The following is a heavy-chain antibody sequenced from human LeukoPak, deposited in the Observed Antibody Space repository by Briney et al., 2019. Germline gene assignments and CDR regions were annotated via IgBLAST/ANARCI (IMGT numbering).Heavy chain of an antibody. V-gene: IGHV1-2*02. CDR1: GYTFTGYY. Sequence: ASVKVSCKASGYTFTGYYMHWVRQAPGQGLEWMGWINPNSGGTNYAQKFQGRVTMTSDTSISTAYMELSSLRSDDTAVYYCARGPSEYSTSWGYYYYMDVWGKGTTVTVSS. J-gene: IGHJ6*03. CDR2: INPNSGGT. D-gene: IGHD6-6*01. CDR3: ARGPSEYSTSWGYYYYMDV.